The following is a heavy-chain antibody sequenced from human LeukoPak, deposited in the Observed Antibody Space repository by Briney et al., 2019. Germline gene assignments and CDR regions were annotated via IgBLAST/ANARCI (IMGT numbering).Heavy chain of an antibody. CDR2: IVYSGST. CDR3: ARYIVGSMSDY. V-gene: IGHV4-39*01. CDR1: GGSISDSNYY. J-gene: IGHJ4*02. Sequence: SETLSLTCTVSGGSISDSNYYWGWIRQPPGKGLDWIGSIVYSGSTNYNPSLESRATISVDRSKNQFSLKLSSVTATDTAVYYCARYIVGSMSDYWGQGTLVTVSS. D-gene: IGHD1-26*01.